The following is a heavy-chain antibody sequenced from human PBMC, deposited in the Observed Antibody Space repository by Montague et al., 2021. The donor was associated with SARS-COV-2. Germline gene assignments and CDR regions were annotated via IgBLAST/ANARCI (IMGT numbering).Heavy chain of an antibody. V-gene: IGHV4-39*01. CDR1: GASISSGSYY. CDR2: LFSSGTT. Sequence: SETLSLTCPVSGASISSGSYYWAWIRQTPGKGLEWIVSLFSSGTTSYNPSFRRRVTVSEDTSKNQVSLTVNSVSAADTAVYFCARQYFASGSVSWFDPWGPGTRVFVSS. J-gene: IGHJ5*02. D-gene: IGHD3-10*01. CDR3: ARQYFASGSVSWFDP.